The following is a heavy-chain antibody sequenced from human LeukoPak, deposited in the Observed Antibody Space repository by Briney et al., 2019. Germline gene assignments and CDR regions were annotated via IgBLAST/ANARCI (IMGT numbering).Heavy chain of an antibody. CDR3: ARGGRRSVITVVVVAAKHWFDP. CDR2: INHSGST. Sequence: PSETLSLTCAVYGGSFSGYYWGWIRQPPGKGLEWIGEINHSGSTNYNPSLKSRVTIPVATSKIQFSLKLSSVTAADTAVYYWARGGRRSVITVVVVAAKHWFDPWGQGTLVTVSS. CDR1: GGSFSGYY. D-gene: IGHD2-15*01. J-gene: IGHJ5*02. V-gene: IGHV4-34*01.